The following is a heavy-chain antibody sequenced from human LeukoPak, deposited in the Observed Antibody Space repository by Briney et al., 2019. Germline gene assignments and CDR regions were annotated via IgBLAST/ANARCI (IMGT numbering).Heavy chain of an antibody. Sequence: ASVKVSCKASGGTFSSYAIIWVRQAPGQGLEWMGGIIPIFGTANYAQKFQGRVTITTDESTSTAYMELSSLRSEDTAVYYCARESSPYYYDSSGSQYWGQGTLVTVSS. J-gene: IGHJ4*02. CDR1: GGTFSSYA. V-gene: IGHV1-69*05. CDR2: IIPIFGTA. CDR3: ARESSPYYYDSSGSQY. D-gene: IGHD3-22*01.